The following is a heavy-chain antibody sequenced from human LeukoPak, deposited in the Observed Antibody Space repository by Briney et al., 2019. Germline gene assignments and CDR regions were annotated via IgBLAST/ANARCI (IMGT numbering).Heavy chain of an antibody. CDR2: ISSSSSYI. V-gene: IGHV3-21*01. CDR1: GFTFSSYS. D-gene: IGHD6-13*01. Sequence: GGSLRLSCAASGFTFSSYSMNWVREAPGKGLEWVSSISSSSSYIYYADSVKGRFTISRDNAKTSRYLQMNGLRAEHTAVYYCAGKGSSWFWGQGTLVTVSS. CDR3: AGKGSSWF. J-gene: IGHJ4*02.